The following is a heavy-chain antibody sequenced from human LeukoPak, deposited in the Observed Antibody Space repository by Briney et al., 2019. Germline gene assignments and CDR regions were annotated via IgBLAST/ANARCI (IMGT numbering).Heavy chain of an antibody. CDR1: GYTLTELS. V-gene: IGHV1-24*01. CDR3: ATVPRIWSGYYTSEYFQH. CDR2: FDPEDGET. Sequence: GASVKVSCKVSGYTLTELSMHWVRQAPGKGHEWMGGFDPEDGETIYAQKFQGRVTMTEDTSTDTAYMELSSLRSEDTAVYYCATVPRIWSGYYTSEYFQHWGQGTLVTVSS. D-gene: IGHD3-3*01. J-gene: IGHJ1*01.